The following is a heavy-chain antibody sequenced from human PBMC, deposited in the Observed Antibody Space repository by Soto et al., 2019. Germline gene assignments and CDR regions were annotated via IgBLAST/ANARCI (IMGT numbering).Heavy chain of an antibody. J-gene: IGHJ4*02. Sequence: QVQLQESGPGLVKPSQTLSLTCTVSGGSISSGGYYWSWIRQHPGKGLEWIGSIYYSGSTSYNPSLKSLVTVSGQTAMYLVSLKPSSATAADSAAYGCARGGGLMNLFDYWRQGTLVTVSS. V-gene: IGHV4-31*01. CDR2: IYYSGST. D-gene: IGHD3-16*01. CDR1: GGSISSGGYY. CDR3: ARGGGLMNLFDY.